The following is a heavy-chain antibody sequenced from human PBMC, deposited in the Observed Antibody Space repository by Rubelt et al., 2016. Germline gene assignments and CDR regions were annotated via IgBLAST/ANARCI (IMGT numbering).Heavy chain of an antibody. D-gene: IGHD3-10*01. CDR2: IRSDGSST. V-gene: IGHV3-30*02. Sequence: QVHLVESGGGVVQPGGSLGLSCAASGLSFSRYGMHWVRQAPGKGLEWVTFIRSDGSSTYYADSVKGRFTISRDNSQKTLFVQMDSLRPDETAVYYCANAWGGPYYPEYWGQGTLVTVSS. J-gene: IGHJ4*02. CDR1: GLSFSRYG. CDR3: ANAWGGPYYPEY.